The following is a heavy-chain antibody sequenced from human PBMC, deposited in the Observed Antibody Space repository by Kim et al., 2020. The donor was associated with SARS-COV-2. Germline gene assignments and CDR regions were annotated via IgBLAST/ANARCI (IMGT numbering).Heavy chain of an antibody. D-gene: IGHD3-22*01. CDR3: ATYYDSRGAQGAFDI. Sequence: QTFQGRVTITADKATSTAYMELSSLRSEDTAVYYCATYYDSRGAQGAFDIWGQGTMVTVSS. J-gene: IGHJ3*02. V-gene: IGHV1-69*02.